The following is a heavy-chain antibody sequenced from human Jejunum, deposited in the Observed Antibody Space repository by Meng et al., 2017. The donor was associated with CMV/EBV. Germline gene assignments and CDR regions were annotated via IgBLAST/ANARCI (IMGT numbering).Heavy chain of an antibody. Sequence: VQLLESGGALVQPGGSLRLSCAASGFTFSGYDMSWVRQAPGKGLQWVSTISAISDYTHYADSVKGRFTTSRDNSQNTLYLQMNSLRVEDTAIYYCTKPDGPDFWGQGTLVTVSS. J-gene: IGHJ4*02. CDR1: GFTFSGYD. CDR2: ISAISDYT. CDR3: TKPDGPDF. V-gene: IGHV3-23*01.